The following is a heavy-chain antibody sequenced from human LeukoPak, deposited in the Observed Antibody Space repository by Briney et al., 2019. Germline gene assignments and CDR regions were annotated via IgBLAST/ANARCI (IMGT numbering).Heavy chain of an antibody. CDR3: ASQYCSGGSCFPV. CDR2: ISSSGSTI. CDR1: GFTFSSYE. J-gene: IGHJ4*02. Sequence: GGSLRLSCAASGFTFSSYEMNWVRQAPGKGLEWVSYISSSGSTIYYADSVKGRFTISRDNAKNSLYLQMNSLRAEDTAVYYCASQYCSGGSCFPVWGQGTLVTVSS. D-gene: IGHD2-15*01. V-gene: IGHV3-48*03.